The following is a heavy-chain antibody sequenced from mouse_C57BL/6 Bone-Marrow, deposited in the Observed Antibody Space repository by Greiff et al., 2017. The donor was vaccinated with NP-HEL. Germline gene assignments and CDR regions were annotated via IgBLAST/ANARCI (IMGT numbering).Heavy chain of an antibody. V-gene: IGHV1-59*01. CDR1: GYTFTSYW. Sequence: QVQLQQPGAELVRPGPSVKLSCKASGYTFTSYWMHWVKQRPGQGLEWIGVIDPSDSYTNYNQKFKGKATLTVDTSSSTAYMQLSSLTSEDSAVYYCAREGGIYYDYDDAMDYWGQGTSVTVSS. J-gene: IGHJ4*01. CDR2: IDPSDSYT. D-gene: IGHD2-4*01. CDR3: AREGGIYYDYDDAMDY.